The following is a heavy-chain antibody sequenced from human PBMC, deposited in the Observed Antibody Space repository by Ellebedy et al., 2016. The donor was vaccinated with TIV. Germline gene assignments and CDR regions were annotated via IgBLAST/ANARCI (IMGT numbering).Heavy chain of an antibody. Sequence: PGGSLRLSCTASGFTFRDYAMSWFRQAPGKGLEWVGFIRTKAYGGTTEYAASVKGRFTISRDDSKSIAFLQMNSLKTEDTAVYYCTRVRFGQYCVNWGQGTLVTVSS. CDR1: GFTFRDYA. V-gene: IGHV3-49*03. CDR3: TRVRFGQYCVN. CDR2: IRTKAYGGTT. J-gene: IGHJ4*02. D-gene: IGHD3-10*01.